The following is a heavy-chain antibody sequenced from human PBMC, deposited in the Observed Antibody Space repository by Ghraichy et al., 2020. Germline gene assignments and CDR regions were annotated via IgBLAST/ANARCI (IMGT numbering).Heavy chain of an antibody. D-gene: IGHD3-10*01. CDR3: ARDTEVTMVRGVFDY. Sequence: GGSLRLSCAASGFTFSSYSMNWVRQAPGKGLEWVSYISSSSSTIYYADSVKGRFTISRDNAKNSLYLQMNSLRAEDTAVYYCARDTEVTMVRGVFDYWGQGTLVTVSS. CDR1: GFTFSSYS. J-gene: IGHJ4*02. CDR2: ISSSSSTI. V-gene: IGHV3-48*01.